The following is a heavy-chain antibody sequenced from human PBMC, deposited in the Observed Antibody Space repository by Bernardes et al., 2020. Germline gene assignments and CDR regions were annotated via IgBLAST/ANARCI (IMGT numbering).Heavy chain of an antibody. CDR1: GFTFSSYG. J-gene: IGHJ4*02. V-gene: IGHV3-30*03. CDR3: ALFGVVKRDEDY. CDR2: ISYDGSNK. Sequence: GGSLRLSCAASGFTFSSYGMHWVRQAPGKGLEWVAVISYDGSNKYYADSVKGRFTISRDNSKNTLYLQMNSLRAEDTAVYYCALFGVVKRDEDYWGQGTLVTVSS. D-gene: IGHD3-3*01.